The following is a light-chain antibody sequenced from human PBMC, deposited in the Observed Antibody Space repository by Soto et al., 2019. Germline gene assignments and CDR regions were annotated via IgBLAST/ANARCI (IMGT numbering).Light chain of an antibody. Sequence: QTGVTQEPSFSVAPGRTVTFTCGLISGSVSTTYHPSWYQQTPGQAPRTLIYNTDIRSSGVPDRFSGSILGNTAALTITGAQADDESHYYCALYMGSGIWVFGGGTKLTVL. CDR3: ALYMGSGIWV. CDR2: NTD. J-gene: IGLJ3*02. CDR1: SGSVSTTYH. V-gene: IGLV8-61*01.